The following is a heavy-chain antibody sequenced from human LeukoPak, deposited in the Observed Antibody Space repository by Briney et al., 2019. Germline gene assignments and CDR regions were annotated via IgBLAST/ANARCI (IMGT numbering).Heavy chain of an antibody. V-gene: IGHV1-2*02. CDR3: ARGLPSQTFGTTVTS. CDR2: INPNSGGT. CDR1: GYTFTDFY. J-gene: IGHJ4*02. Sequence: ASVKVSCKASGYTFTDFYMHWVRQAPGQGLEWMGWINPNSGGTNYAQKFQGRVTMTRDTSISTAYMELSSLRSDDTAVYYCARGLPSQTFGTTVTSWGQGTLVTVSS. D-gene: IGHD4-17*01.